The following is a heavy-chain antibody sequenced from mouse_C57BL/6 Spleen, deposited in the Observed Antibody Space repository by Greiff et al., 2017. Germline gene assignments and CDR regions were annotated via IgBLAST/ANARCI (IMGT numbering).Heavy chain of an antibody. CDR2: ISSGSSTI. J-gene: IGHJ3*01. CDR1: GFTFSDYG. D-gene: IGHD1-1*01. V-gene: IGHV5-17*01. Sequence: EVHLVESGGGLVKPGGSLKLSCAASGFTFSDYGMHWVRQAPEKGLEWVAYISSGSSTIYYADTVKGRFTISRDNAKNTLFLQMTSLRSEDTAMYYCARAGYGSSRAWFAYWGQGTLVTVSA. CDR3: ARAGYGSSRAWFAY.